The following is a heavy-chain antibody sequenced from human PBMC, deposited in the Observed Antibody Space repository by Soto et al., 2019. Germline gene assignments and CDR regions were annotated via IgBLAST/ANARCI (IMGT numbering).Heavy chain of an antibody. D-gene: IGHD3-3*01. Sequence: GGSQRLSCAASGFTFSSYWMSWVRQAPGKGLEWVANIKQDGSEKYYVDSVKGRFTISRDNAKNSLYPQMNSLRAEDTAVYYCAKGITPITIFGVVMVYYYGRDVWGQGTTVTVS. J-gene: IGHJ6*02. V-gene: IGHV3-7*01. CDR1: GFTFSSYW. CDR2: IKQDGSEK. CDR3: AKGITPITIFGVVMVYYYGRDV.